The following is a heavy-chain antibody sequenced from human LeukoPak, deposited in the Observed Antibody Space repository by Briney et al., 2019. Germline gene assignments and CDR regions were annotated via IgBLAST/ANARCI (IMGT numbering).Heavy chain of an antibody. Sequence: SETLSLTCTVSGGSISSYYWSWIRQPPGKGLEWIGYIYYSGSTNYNPSLKSRVTISVDTSKNQFSLKLSSVTAADTAVYYCASGGFLGAFDIWGQGTMVTVSS. CDR3: ASGGFLGAFDI. CDR2: IYYSGST. CDR1: GGSISSYY. J-gene: IGHJ3*02. D-gene: IGHD5-12*01. V-gene: IGHV4-59*01.